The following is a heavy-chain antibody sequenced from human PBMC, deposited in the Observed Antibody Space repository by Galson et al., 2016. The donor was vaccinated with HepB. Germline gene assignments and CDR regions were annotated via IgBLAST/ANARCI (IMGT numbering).Heavy chain of an antibody. D-gene: IGHD6-19*01. Sequence: SLRLSCAASGFTFRNYGMTWVRQAPGKGLEWVSTISGSGYNTYYADSVKGRFTISRDNSKNTLYLQMNSLRAEDTAVYYCAKSQPGYSSGWYTLPIDAFDIWGQGTMVTVSS. CDR3: AKSQPGYSSGWYTLPIDAFDI. V-gene: IGHV3-23*01. J-gene: IGHJ3*02. CDR2: ISGSGYNT. CDR1: GFTFRNYG.